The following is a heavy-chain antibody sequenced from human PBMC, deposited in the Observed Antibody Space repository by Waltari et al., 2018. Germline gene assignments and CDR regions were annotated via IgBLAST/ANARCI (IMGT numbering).Heavy chain of an antibody. CDR1: GFTFSSYG. Sequence: GFTFSSYGMHWVRKAPGQGLEWVAVISYDGSNKYYADSVKGRFTITRDNSKNTLYLQMNSLRAEDTAVYYCAKDPSIAGAGTRLGEDVFDYWGQGTLVTVSS. CDR3: AKDPSIAGAGTRLGEDVFDY. V-gene: IGHV3-30*18. J-gene: IGHJ4*02. D-gene: IGHD6-19*01. CDR2: ISYDGSNK.